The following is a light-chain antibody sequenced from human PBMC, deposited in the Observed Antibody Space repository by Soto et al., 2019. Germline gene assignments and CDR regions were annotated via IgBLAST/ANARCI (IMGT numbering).Light chain of an antibody. CDR2: AAS. CDR3: HQPTSSPLS. CDR1: QGISSW. V-gene: IGKV1-12*01. J-gene: IGKJ4*01. Sequence: DIQMTQSPSFVSASVGDRVTITCRASQGISSWLAWYQHKPGRAPKLLIHAASSLESGVPSRFSGSGSGTYSPLPISTRQPEDFATSYVHQPTSSPLSFGGGTKVELK.